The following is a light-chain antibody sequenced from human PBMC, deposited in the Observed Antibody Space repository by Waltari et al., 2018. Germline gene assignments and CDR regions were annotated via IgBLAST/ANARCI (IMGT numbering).Light chain of an antibody. J-gene: IGLJ2*01. Sequence: QSALTQPPSASGTPGQTVIISCTGTSSDLGAYKYVSWYQQIPGRAPALIIYEVDRRPPGVPDRFSGSKSGNTASLTVSGLQTEDKGDYYCSSYAGSNKLIFGGVTKLTVL. V-gene: IGLV2-8*01. CDR2: EVD. CDR1: SSDLGAYKY. CDR3: SSYAGSNKLI.